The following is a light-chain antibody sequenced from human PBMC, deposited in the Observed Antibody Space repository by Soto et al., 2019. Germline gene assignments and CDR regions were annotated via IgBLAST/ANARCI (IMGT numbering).Light chain of an antibody. Sequence: QSVLTQPPPVSGAPGQRVTISCPGSSSNIGAGYDVHWYQQLPGTAPKLLIYGNSNRPSGVPDRFSGSKSGTSASLAITGLQAEDEADYYCQSYDSSLRVFGTGTKVTVL. CDR2: GNS. CDR3: QSYDSSLRV. CDR1: SSNIGAGYD. V-gene: IGLV1-40*01. J-gene: IGLJ1*01.